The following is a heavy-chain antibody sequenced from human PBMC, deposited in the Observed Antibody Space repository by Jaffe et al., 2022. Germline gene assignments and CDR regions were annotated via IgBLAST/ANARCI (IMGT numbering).Heavy chain of an antibody. CDR3: ARSLVGATTGEYYFDY. V-gene: IGHV4-59*01. D-gene: IGHD1-26*01. Sequence: QVQLQESGPGLVKPSETLSLTCTVSGGSISSYYWSWIRQPPGKGLEWIGYIYYSGSTNYNPSLKSRVTISVDTSKNQFSLKLSSVTAADTAVYYCARSLVGATTGEYYFDYWGQGTLVTVSS. J-gene: IGHJ4*02. CDR1: GGSISSYY. CDR2: IYYSGST.